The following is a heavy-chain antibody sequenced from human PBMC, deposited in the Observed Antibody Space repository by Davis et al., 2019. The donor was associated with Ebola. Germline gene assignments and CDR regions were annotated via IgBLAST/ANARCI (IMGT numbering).Heavy chain of an antibody. CDR3: ARGSGTYLSFDY. Sequence: SETLSLTCTVSGGSTSNDYWSWIRQPPGKGLEWIGYIYDSGSTHYNPSLKSRVTISVDAPKNQFSLKLNSVTAADTAVYYCARGSGTYLSFDYWGQGTLVTVSS. J-gene: IGHJ4*02. CDR1: GGSTSNDY. D-gene: IGHD3-10*01. V-gene: IGHV4-59*01. CDR2: IYDSGST.